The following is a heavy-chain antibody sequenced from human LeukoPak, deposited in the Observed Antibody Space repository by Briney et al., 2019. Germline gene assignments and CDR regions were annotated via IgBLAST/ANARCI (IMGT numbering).Heavy chain of an antibody. CDR1: GYTFTGYY. Sequence: GASVKVSGKASGYTFTGYYMHWVRQAPGQGLEWMGWISAYNGNTNYAQNLQGRVTMTTDTSTSTAYMELRSLRSDDTAVYYCACGYCSSTSCYAGYWGRGTLVTVSS. V-gene: IGHV1-18*04. J-gene: IGHJ4*02. CDR3: ACGYCSSTSCYAGY. D-gene: IGHD2-2*03. CDR2: ISAYNGNT.